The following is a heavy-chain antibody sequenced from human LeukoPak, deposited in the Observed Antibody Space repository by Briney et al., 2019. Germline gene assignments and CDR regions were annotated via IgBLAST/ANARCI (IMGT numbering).Heavy chain of an antibody. J-gene: IGHJ6*02. D-gene: IGHD5-18*01. Sequence: GESLQISCEGSGYIFTSYWIGWVRQMPGKGLEWMGIIYPGDSDTRYSPSFQGQVTISADKSISTAYLQWSSLKASDTAMYYCARVDTAMVYYYYYGMDVWGQGTTVTVSS. CDR2: IYPGDSDT. CDR3: ARVDTAMVYYYYYGMDV. V-gene: IGHV5-51*01. CDR1: GYIFTSYW.